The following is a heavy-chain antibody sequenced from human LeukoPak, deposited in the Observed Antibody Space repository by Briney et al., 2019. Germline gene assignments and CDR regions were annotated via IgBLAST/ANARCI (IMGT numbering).Heavy chain of an antibody. CDR3: ARDSYYYGSGNGLDV. Sequence: ASVTVSCKSSGYTFITYGISWVRPAPGQGLGWMGWISGYNGNTNDSQMLQGRGTMTTDTSTSTAYMDLRSLRSDDTAVYYCARDSYYYGSGNGLDVWGEGTTVTVSS. D-gene: IGHD3-10*01. CDR2: ISGYNGNT. CDR1: GYTFITYG. V-gene: IGHV1-18*01. J-gene: IGHJ6*04.